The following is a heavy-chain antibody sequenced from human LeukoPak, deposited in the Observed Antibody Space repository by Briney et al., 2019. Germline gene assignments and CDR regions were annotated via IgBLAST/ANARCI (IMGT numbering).Heavy chain of an antibody. CDR1: GFTFSNYA. CDR2: ISYDESNQ. J-gene: IGHJ3*01. Sequence: GGSLRLSCAASGFTFSNYAMHWVRQAPGKGLEWVAMISYDESNQYYADSVKGRFTISRDNSKKSLYLQMNGLRPDDTALYYCAREGAIVGNAFDLWGLGTMVIVSS. CDR3: AREGAIVGNAFDL. V-gene: IGHV3-30-3*01. D-gene: IGHD3-16*02.